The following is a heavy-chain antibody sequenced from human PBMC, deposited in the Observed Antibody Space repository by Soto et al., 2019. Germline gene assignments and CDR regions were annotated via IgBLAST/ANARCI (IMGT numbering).Heavy chain of an antibody. CDR2: ISGSGGST. D-gene: IGHD4-17*01. CDR3: AKSISRYGDAYFDL. CDR1: GFTFSSYA. V-gene: IGHV3-23*01. J-gene: IGHJ2*01. Sequence: EVQLLESGGGLVQPGGSLRLSCAASGFTFSSYAMSWVRQAPGKGLEWVSAISGSGGSTYYADSVKGRFTISRDNSTNTAYLQMHSLSAENTAEYDCAKSISRYGDAYFDLWGRGTLVTLSS.